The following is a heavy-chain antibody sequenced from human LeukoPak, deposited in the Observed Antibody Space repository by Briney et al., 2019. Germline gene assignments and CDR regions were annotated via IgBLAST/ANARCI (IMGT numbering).Heavy chain of an antibody. J-gene: IGHJ4*02. D-gene: IGHD2-2*01. CDR2: ISGSGGST. CDR1: GGSISSYY. CDR3: ARAVISCSSTSCSNHPVYFDY. Sequence: ETLSLTCTVSGGSISSYYWSWIRQPPGKGLEWVSAISGSGGSTYYADSVKGRFTISRDNSKNTLYLQMNSLRAEDTAVYYCARAVISCSSTSCSNHPVYFDYWGQGTLVTVSS. V-gene: IGHV3-23*01.